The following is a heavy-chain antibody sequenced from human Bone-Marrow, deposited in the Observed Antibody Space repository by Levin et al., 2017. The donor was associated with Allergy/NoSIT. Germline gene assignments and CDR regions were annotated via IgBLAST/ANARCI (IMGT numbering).Heavy chain of an antibody. J-gene: IGHJ3*02. Sequence: SVKVSCKASGGTFSSYAISWVRQAPGQGLEWMGRIIPILGIANYAQKFQGRVTITADKSTSTAYMELSSLRSEDTAVYYCARVVTFPPEQLANRPAFDIWGQGTMVTVSS. CDR3: ARVVTFPPEQLANRPAFDI. CDR2: IIPILGIA. V-gene: IGHV1-69*04. D-gene: IGHD6-13*01. CDR1: GGTFSSYA.